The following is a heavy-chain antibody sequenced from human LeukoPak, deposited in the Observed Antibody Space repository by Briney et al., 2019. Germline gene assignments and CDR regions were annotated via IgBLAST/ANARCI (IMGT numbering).Heavy chain of an antibody. CDR2: IWYGGSNK. CDR1: GFTFSSYG. Sequence: GRSLRLSCAASGFTFSSYGMHWVRQAPGKGLEWVAVIWYGGSNKYYADSVKGRFTISRDNSKNTLYLQMNSLRAEDTAVYYCARYILTGFFFDYWGQGTLVTVSS. D-gene: IGHD3-9*01. J-gene: IGHJ4*02. V-gene: IGHV3-33*08. CDR3: ARYILTGFFFDY.